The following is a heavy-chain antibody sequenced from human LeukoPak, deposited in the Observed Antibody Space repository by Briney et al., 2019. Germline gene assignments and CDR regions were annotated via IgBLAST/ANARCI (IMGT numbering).Heavy chain of an antibody. CDR2: IYSGGST. CDR3: ARDMVAGGPDY. CDR1: EFSVGSNY. Sequence: PGGSLRLSCAASEFSVGSNYMTWVRQAPGKGLEWVSLIYSGGSTYYADSVKGRFTISRDNSKNTLYLQMNSLRAEDTAVYYCARDMVAGGPDYWGQGTLVTVSS. J-gene: IGHJ4*02. D-gene: IGHD6-19*01. V-gene: IGHV3-66*01.